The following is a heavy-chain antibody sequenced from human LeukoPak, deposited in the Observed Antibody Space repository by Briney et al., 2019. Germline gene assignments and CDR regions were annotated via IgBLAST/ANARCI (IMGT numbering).Heavy chain of an antibody. CDR3: AKDPPLPAGIPSWSDP. CDR2: ISGSGGTI. V-gene: IGHV3-23*01. D-gene: IGHD6-13*01. CDR1: GFSFTNYA. J-gene: IGHJ5*02. Sequence: LCGGSLRLSCAPSGFSFTNYAMNWARHAPGEGLECVSAISGSGGTIYYSDSVKGRFTVSRENSKNTLYLQMNNLRTEDTAVYYYAKDPPLPAGIPSWSDPWGQGTLVIVSS.